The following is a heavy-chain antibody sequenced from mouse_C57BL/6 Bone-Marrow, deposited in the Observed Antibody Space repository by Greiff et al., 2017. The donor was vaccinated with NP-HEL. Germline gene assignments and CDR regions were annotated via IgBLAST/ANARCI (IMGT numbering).Heavy chain of an antibody. CDR1: GYTFTDYY. D-gene: IGHD3-2*02. CDR2: INPYNGGT. V-gene: IGHV1-19*01. Sequence: DVKLQESGPVLVKPGASVKMSCKASGYTFTDYYMNWVKQSHGKSLEWIGVINPYNGGTSYNQKFKGKATLTVDKSSSTAYMELNSLTSEDSAVYYCARFSSGYVAYYFDYWGQGTTLTVSS. J-gene: IGHJ2*01. CDR3: ARFSSGYVAYYFDY.